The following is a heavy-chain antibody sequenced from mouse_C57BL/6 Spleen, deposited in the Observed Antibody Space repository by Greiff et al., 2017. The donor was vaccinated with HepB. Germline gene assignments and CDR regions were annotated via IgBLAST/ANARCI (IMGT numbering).Heavy chain of an antibody. CDR3: ARGRDDYDAWFAY. CDR1: GFTFSSYA. D-gene: IGHD2-4*01. CDR2: ISDGGSYT. Sequence: EVKVVESGGGLVKPGGSLKLSCAASGFTFSSYAMSWVRQTPEKRLEWVATISDGGSYTYYPDNVKGRFTISRDNAKNNLYLQMSHLKSEDTAMYYCARGRDDYDAWFAYWGQGTLVTVSA. J-gene: IGHJ3*01. V-gene: IGHV5-4*03.